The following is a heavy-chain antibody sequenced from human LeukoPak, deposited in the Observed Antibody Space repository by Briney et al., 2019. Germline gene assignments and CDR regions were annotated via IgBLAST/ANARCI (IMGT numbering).Heavy chain of an antibody. CDR3: ARVQGRYRYGSGLDS. V-gene: IGHV3-30*04. D-gene: IGHD5-18*01. Sequence: GGSLRLSFPSSGFTFSSYVLHWVRQAPGKGLEWVAVISYDGSNKYYADSVKGRFTISRDNSKNTLYLQMNSLRAEDTAVYYCARVQGRYRYGSGLDSWGQGTLVTVSS. J-gene: IGHJ4*02. CDR2: ISYDGSNK. CDR1: GFTFSSYV.